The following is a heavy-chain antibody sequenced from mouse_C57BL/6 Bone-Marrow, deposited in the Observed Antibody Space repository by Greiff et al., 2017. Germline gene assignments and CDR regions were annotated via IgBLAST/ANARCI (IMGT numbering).Heavy chain of an antibody. CDR2: ISSGSSTI. CDR3: ANHWYFDV. V-gene: IGHV5-17*01. CDR1: GFTFSDYG. Sequence: EVQVVESGGGLVKPGGSLKLSCAASGFTFSDYGMHWVRQAPEKGLEWVAYISSGSSTIYYADTVKGRFTISRDNAKNTLFLQMTSLRSEDTAMYYCANHWYFDVWGTGTTGTVSS. J-gene: IGHJ1*03.